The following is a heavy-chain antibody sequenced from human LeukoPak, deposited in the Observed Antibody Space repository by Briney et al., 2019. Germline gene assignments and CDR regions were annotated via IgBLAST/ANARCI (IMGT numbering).Heavy chain of an antibody. Sequence: GRTLRLSCALSLFPHPSYTTNWVSHHPPKGLAYGTGLRDSGGATYYAFSVKGRFTIYTDNSKNTLYLQMHSLRPADAAVYVCAKDRRYCSGGSCYFIFQHWGQGTLVTVSS. J-gene: IGHJ1*01. D-gene: IGHD2-15*01. CDR2: LRDSGGAT. CDR3: AKDRRYCSGGSCYFIFQH. V-gene: IGHV3-23*01. CDR1: LFPHPSYT.